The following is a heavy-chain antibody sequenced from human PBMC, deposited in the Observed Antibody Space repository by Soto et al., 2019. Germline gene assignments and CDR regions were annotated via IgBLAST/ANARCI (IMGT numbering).Heavy chain of an antibody. CDR1: GDSISSGGSY. V-gene: IGHV4-31*03. D-gene: IGHD3-3*01. CDR2: IFYSGSF. CDR3: ARAPETPPILGVVRPYFFNY. Sequence: QVQLQESGPGLVKPSQTLSLTCTVSGDSISSGGSYWSWIRQRPGKGLEWIGYIFYSGSFYYTSSLKGRVMISPDTAKNQFSLRLTSVTAADTAVYYCARAPETPPILGVVRPYFFNYWGQGTLVTVSS. J-gene: IGHJ4*02.